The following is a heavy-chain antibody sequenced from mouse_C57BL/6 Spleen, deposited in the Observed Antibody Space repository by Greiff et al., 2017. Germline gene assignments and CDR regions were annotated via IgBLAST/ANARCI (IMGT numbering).Heavy chain of an antibody. CDR3: ATLGTTVVANAMDY. V-gene: IGHV5-17*01. J-gene: IGHJ4*01. CDR1: GFTFSDYG. Sequence: EVKLVESGGGLVKPGGSLKLSCAASGFTFSDYGMHWVRQAPEKGLEWVAYISSGSSTIYYADTVKGRFTISRDNAKNTLFLQMTSLRSEDTAMYYCATLGTTVVANAMDYWGQGTSVTVSS. D-gene: IGHD1-1*01. CDR2: ISSGSSTI.